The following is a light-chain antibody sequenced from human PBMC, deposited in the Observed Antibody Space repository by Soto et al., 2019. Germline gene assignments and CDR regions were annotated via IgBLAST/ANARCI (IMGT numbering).Light chain of an antibody. CDR1: SSDVGSYNR. CDR3: ASYTTHTARFV. V-gene: IGLV2-18*02. CDR2: EVS. J-gene: IGLJ1*01. Sequence: QSALTQPPSVSGSPGQSVTIPCTGTSSDVGSYNRVSWYHQAPGTAPRLMIYEVSNRPSGVPDRFSGSKSGNTASLTISGLQAEDEADYSCASYTTHTARFVFGTGTKLTVL.